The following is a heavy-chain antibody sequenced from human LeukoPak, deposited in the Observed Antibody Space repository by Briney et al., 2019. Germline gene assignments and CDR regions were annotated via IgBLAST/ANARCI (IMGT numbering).Heavy chain of an antibody. CDR3: ARAWDSSGYHIPTFQH. J-gene: IGHJ1*01. CDR2: INHSGST. V-gene: IGHV4-34*01. CDR1: GGSFSGYY. D-gene: IGHD3-22*01. Sequence: PSETLSLTCAVYGGSFSGYYWSWIRQPPGKGLEWIGEINHSGSTNYNPSLKSRVTISVDTSKNQFSLKLSSVTAADTAVYYCARAWDSSGYHIPTFQHWGQGTLVTVSS.